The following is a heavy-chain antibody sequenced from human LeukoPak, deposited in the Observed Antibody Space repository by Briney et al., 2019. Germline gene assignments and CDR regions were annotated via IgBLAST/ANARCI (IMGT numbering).Heavy chain of an antibody. D-gene: IGHD5-18*01. CDR3: ARRQTATVHFDY. Sequence: GESLKISCQASGFRFSDQWIGWVRQKPGKDLEWMGIIYPDGSHTAYSPSFQGQVTISADRSITTAYLHWSSLRASDTAMYYCARRQTATVHFDYWGQGTLVTVSS. J-gene: IGHJ4*02. CDR1: GFRFSDQW. V-gene: IGHV5-51*01. CDR2: IYPDGSHT.